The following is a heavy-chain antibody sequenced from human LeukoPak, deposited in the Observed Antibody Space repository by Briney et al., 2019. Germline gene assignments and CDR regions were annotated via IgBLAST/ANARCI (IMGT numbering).Heavy chain of an antibody. Sequence: GGSLRLSCAASGFTFSSYAMSWVRQAPGKGLEWVSAISGSGGSTYYADSVKGRFTISRDNSKNTLYLQMNSLRAEDTAVYYCAKDLGAAVPAAMYYYYYYGMDVWGQGTTVTVSS. V-gene: IGHV3-23*01. D-gene: IGHD2-2*01. CDR1: GFTFSSYA. CDR2: ISGSGGST. J-gene: IGHJ6*02. CDR3: AKDLGAAVPAAMYYYYYYGMDV.